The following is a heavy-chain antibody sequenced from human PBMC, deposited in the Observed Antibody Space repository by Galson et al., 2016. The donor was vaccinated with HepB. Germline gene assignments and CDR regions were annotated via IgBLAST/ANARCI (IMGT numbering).Heavy chain of an antibody. CDR2: LNPDIGTT. J-gene: IGHJ4*02. CDR3: AREFGDCSNTRCSKQFFDY. CDR1: GYTFTGYY. V-gene: IGHV1-46*01. D-gene: IGHD2-2*01. Sequence: SVTVSCTASGYTFTGYYMHWLRQAPGQGLEWMGILNPDIGTTHNAQNFQGRVTLPRDTSTRTIYMDLSSLTSEDTAVYYCAREFGDCSNTRCSKQFFDYWGQGTLITVSS.